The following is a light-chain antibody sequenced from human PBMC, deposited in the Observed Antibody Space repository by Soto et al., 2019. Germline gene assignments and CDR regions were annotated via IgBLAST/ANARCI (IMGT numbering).Light chain of an antibody. CDR1: QSVXXX. J-gene: IGKJ2*01. CDR2: DAS. CDR3: QQRSNWPRT. Sequence: EIVLTQSPATLSLSLGERATLSCRASQSVXXXLAWYQQKPGQAPRLLIYDASNRATGIPARFSGSGSGTDFTLTISSLVPEDFAVYYCQQRSNWPRTFGQGTKLEIK. V-gene: IGKV3-11*01.